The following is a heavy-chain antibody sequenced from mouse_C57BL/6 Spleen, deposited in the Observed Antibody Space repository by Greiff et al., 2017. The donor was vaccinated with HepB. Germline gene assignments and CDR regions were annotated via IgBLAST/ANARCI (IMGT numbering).Heavy chain of an antibody. CDR3: ARDYYGSSPWFAY. CDR1: GYTFTSYW. J-gene: IGHJ3*01. CDR2: IDPSDSYT. V-gene: IGHV1-69*01. Sequence: QVQLQQPGAELVMPGASVKLSCKASGYTFTSYWMHWVKQRPGQGLEWIGEIDPSDSYTNYNQKFKGKSTLTVDKSSSTAYMQLSSLTSEDSAVYYWARDYYGSSPWFAYWGQGTLVTVSA. D-gene: IGHD1-1*01.